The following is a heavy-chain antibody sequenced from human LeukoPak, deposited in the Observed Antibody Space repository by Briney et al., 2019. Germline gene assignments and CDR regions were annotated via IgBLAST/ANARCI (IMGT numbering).Heavy chain of an antibody. CDR3: VRDGYSGGAFDI. CDR2: IYPKSGGT. V-gene: IGHV1-2*02. J-gene: IGHJ3*02. CDR1: GYTFSGNY. D-gene: IGHD5-12*01. Sequence: SVKGSSKASGYTFSGNYMHWVRHAPGQGLEWMGWIYPKSGGTNYSQKFQSRVTKTRDTSITTAFMEPNILKSDDTAVYYCVRDGYSGGAFDIWGEGTKVTVSP.